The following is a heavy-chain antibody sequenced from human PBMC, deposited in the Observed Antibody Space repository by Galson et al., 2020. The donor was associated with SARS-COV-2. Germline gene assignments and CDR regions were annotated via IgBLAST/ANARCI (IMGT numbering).Heavy chain of an antibody. Sequence: KIGESLKISCAASGFTFSSYSMNWVRQAPGKGLEWVSSISSSSSYIYYADSVKGRFTISRDNAKNSLYLQINSLRAEDTAVYYCAREVVVGATPFDYWGQGTLVTVSS. J-gene: IGHJ4*02. CDR3: AREVVVGATPFDY. CDR1: GFTFSSYS. V-gene: IGHV3-21*01. CDR2: ISSSSSYI. D-gene: IGHD1-26*01.